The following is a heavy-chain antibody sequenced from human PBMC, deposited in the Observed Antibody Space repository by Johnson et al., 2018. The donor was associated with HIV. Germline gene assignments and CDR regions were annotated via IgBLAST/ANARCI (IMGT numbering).Heavy chain of an antibody. CDR2: ISYDGSNK. J-gene: IGHJ3*02. CDR1: GFTFISYA. V-gene: IGHV3-30-3*01. CDR3: ARDSTAGPDKGLDYVGAFDI. D-gene: IGHD4-17*01. Sequence: VQLVESGGGVVQPGRSLRLSCAASGFTFISYAMHWVRQAPGKGLEWVAVISYDGSNKYYADSVKGRFTISRDNSKNTLYLQMNSLRAEDTAVYYCARDSTAGPDKGLDYVGAFDIWGQGTMVTVSS.